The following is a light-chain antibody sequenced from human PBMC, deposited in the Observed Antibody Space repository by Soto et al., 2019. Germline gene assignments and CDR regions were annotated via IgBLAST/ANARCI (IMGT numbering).Light chain of an antibody. J-gene: IGLJ1*01. CDR2: EVS. V-gene: IGLV2-8*01. Sequence: QSALTQPPSASGSPGQSVTISCTGTSSDVGGYNYVSWYQQHPGKATKLMINEVSKRPSGVPDRFSGSKSGNTASLTVSGLQAEDEADYYCSSYAGSNNYVFGTGTKVTVL. CDR3: SSYAGSNNYV. CDR1: SSDVGGYNY.